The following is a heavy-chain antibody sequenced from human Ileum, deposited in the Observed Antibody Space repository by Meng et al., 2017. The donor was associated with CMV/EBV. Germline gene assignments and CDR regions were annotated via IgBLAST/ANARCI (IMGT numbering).Heavy chain of an antibody. D-gene: IGHD4-11*01. J-gene: IGHJ4*02. CDR1: GDSISGSSHY. CDR3: ARGPLNTDHYYDS. Sequence: VSGDSISGSSHYWGWIRQPPGKRAEWIGSIYHSGNTSYNPSLKSPVSMSVDTSENQFSLQLRSVTAADTAIYYCARGPLNTDHYYDSWGQGTLVTVSS. CDR2: IYHSGNT. V-gene: IGHV4-39*07.